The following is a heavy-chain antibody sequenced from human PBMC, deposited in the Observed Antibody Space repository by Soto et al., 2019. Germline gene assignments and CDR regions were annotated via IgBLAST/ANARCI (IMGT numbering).Heavy chain of an antibody. V-gene: IGHV2-5*01. CDR2: IYWNDEI. CDR1: GFSLATSAEA. CDR3: AHRKGGTFDY. J-gene: IGHJ4*02. Sequence: QITLKESGPTLVKPTQTLTLTCTFSGFSLATSAEAVGWIRQPPGTALEWLALIYWNDEIHYSPSLNSRLTISKDTSKNQVVLTVTNRDPVDTATDFCAHRKGGTFDYWGQGALVTVSS. D-gene: IGHD1-26*01.